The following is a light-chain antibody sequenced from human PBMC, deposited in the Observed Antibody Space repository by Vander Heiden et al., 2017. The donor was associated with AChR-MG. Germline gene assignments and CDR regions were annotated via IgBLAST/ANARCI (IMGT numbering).Light chain of an antibody. CDR1: RRVSSN. J-gene: IGKJ5*01. V-gene: IGKV3D-15*01. CDR2: GAS. CDR3: QQYNSPIT. Sequence: EIVVTQSPAALSVSPGERATTSCSASRRVSSNLAWYQQKPGQAPRLLIYGASTRATGIPDRFSGSGSGTEFTLTISSLQSEDFAVYYCQQYNSPITFGQGTRLEIK.